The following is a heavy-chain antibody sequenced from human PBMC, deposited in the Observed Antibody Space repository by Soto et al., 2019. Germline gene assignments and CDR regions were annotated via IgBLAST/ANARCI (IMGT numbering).Heavy chain of an antibody. CDR1: GYTFTSYY. V-gene: IGHV1-46*03. CDR2: INPSGGST. J-gene: IGHJ4*02. CDR3: ARDQSTEDTALTALFDY. Sequence: GASVKVSCKASGYTFTSYYMHWVRQAPGQGLEWMGIINPSGGSTSYAQKFQGRVTMTRDTSTSTVYMELSSLRSEDTAVYYCARDQSTEDTALTALFDYWGQGTLVTVSS. D-gene: IGHD5-18*01.